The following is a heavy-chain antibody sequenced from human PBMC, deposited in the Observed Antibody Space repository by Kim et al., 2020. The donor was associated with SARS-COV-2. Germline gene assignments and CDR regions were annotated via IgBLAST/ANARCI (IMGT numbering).Heavy chain of an antibody. Sequence: ASVKVSCKVSGYTLTELSMHWVRQAPGKGLEWMGGFDPEDGETIYAQQFQGRVTMTEDTSTDTAYMELSSLRSEDTAVYYCATFSGTMITFGGVIAYDYWGQGTLVTVSS. V-gene: IGHV1-24*01. CDR2: FDPEDGET. CDR3: ATFSGTMITFGGVIAYDY. J-gene: IGHJ4*02. CDR1: GYTLTELS. D-gene: IGHD3-16*02.